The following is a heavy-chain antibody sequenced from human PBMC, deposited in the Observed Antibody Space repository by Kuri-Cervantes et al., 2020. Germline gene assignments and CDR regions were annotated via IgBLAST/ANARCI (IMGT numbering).Heavy chain of an antibody. D-gene: IGHD6-13*01. CDR3: ARGRGYSSSSDYYYYYMDV. CDR2: ISYDGSNK. J-gene: IGHJ6*03. Sequence: GGSLRLSCAASGFTFSSYGMHWVRQAPGKGLEWMAVISYDGSNKYYADSVKGRFTISRDNSKNTLYLQMNSLRAEDTAVYYCARGRGYSSSSDYYYYYMDVWGKGTTVTVSS. V-gene: IGHV3-30*03. CDR1: GFTFSSYG.